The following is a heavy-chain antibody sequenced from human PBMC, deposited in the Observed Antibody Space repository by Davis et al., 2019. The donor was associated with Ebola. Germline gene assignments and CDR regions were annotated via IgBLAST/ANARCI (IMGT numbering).Heavy chain of an antibody. Sequence: PGGSLRLSCAASGFTFSSYAMSWVRQAPGKGLEWVANIKQDGSEKYYVDSVKGRFTISRDNAKNSLYLQMNSLRAEDTAVYYCARIPYGDYVDYWGQGTLVTVSS. J-gene: IGHJ4*02. CDR3: ARIPYGDYVDY. CDR1: GFTFSSYA. D-gene: IGHD4-17*01. V-gene: IGHV3-7*01. CDR2: IKQDGSEK.